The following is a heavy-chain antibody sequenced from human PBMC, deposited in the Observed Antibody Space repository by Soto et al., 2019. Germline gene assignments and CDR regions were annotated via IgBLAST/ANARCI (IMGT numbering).Heavy chain of an antibody. V-gene: IGHV3-11*06. J-gene: IGHJ4*02. Sequence: PGGSLRLSCAASGFTFSDYYMSWIRQAPEKGLEWVSHISSSNSYTNYADSVKGRFTISRDNAKNSLYLQMNSLRVEDTAVYYCARDSYRENDFVDYWGQGTLVTVSS. CDR2: ISSSNSYT. CDR1: GFTFSDYY. CDR3: ARDSYRENDFVDY. D-gene: IGHD4-4*01.